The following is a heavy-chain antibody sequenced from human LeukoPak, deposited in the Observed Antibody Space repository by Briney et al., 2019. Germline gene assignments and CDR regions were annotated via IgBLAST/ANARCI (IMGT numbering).Heavy chain of an antibody. V-gene: IGHV1-8*01. CDR3: ARVSPLYYYDSSGYYGF. CDR2: MNPNSGNT. D-gene: IGHD3-22*01. CDR1: GYTFTSYD. Sequence: GASVKVSCKASGYTFTSYDINWVRQATGQGLEWMGWMNPNSGNTGYAQKFQGRVTMTRNTSISTAYMELSSLRSEDTAVYYCARVSPLYYYDSSGYYGFWGQGTMVTVSS. J-gene: IGHJ3*01.